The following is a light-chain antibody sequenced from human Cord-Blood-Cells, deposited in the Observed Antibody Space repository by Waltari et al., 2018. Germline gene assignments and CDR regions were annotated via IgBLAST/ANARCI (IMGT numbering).Light chain of an antibody. CDR2: DVS. J-gene: IGLJ3*02. V-gene: IGLV2-14*01. CDR1: SSDVGGYNY. Sequence: QSALTQPASVSGSPGQSSTISCTRTSSDVGGYNYVSWYQQQPGKAPKPMIYDVSKRPSGVSDRFSGSKSGNTASLTISGLQAENEADYYCSSYTSSSTWVFGGGTKLTVL. CDR3: SSYTSSSTWV.